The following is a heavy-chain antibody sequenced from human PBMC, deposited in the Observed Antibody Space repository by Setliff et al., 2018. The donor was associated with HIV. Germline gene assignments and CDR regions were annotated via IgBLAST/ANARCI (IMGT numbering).Heavy chain of an antibody. V-gene: IGHV1-69*13. CDR2: SIPLLGTA. D-gene: IGHD3-16*01. CDR3: AREEYDGDF. CDR1: GGSFRNYA. Sequence: SVKVSCKAAGGSFRNYAISWVRQAPGQGLEWMGGSIPLLGTANYDQRFQGRVTIIADESTSTAYMELTSLRSEETAVYYCAREEYDGDFWGQGTKVTVSS. J-gene: IGHJ3*01.